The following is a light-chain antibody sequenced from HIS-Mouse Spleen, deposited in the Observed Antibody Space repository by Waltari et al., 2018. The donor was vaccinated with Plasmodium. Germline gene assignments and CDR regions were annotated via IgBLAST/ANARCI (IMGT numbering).Light chain of an antibody. V-gene: IGKV3-15*01. CDR1: QSVSST. Sequence: EIVMTQSPATLSVSPGERATLSCRASQSVSSTLAWYQRKPGQAPRLLIYGASTRATGIPARFRGSGSGTEFTLTISSLQSEDFAVYYCQQYNNWPFTFGPGTKVDIK. J-gene: IGKJ3*01. CDR2: GAS. CDR3: QQYNNWPFT.